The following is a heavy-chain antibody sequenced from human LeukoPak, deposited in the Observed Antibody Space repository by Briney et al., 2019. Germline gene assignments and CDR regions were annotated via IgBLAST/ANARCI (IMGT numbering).Heavy chain of an antibody. Sequence: GGSLRLSCAASGFTFSSYAMSWVRQAPGKGLEWVSAISGSGGSTYYADSVKGRFTISRDNPKNTLYLQMNSLRAEDTAVYYCARDGGQTRGDYWGQGTLVTVSS. CDR2: ISGSGGST. D-gene: IGHD3-16*01. J-gene: IGHJ4*02. V-gene: IGHV3-23*01. CDR3: ARDGGQTRGDY. CDR1: GFTFSSYA.